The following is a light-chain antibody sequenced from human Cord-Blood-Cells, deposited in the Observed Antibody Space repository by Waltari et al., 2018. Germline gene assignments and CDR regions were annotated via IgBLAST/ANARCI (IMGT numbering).Light chain of an antibody. CDR1: QSLVYRDGTTY. CDR2: KVS. CDR3: KQGTRWPPA. V-gene: IGKV2-30*01. Sequence: DVVISKSPLSLPVTLGQPDSFSSRSRQSLVYRDGTTYFNWFQQRPGQSPRRLIYKVSNRDSGVPYRFSGSGSGTDFTLKISRVEAEDIGVYYCKQGTRWPPAFGQGTRLEIK. J-gene: IGKJ5*01.